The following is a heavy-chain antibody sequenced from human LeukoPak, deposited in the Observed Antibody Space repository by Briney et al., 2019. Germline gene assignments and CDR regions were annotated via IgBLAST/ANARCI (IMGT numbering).Heavy chain of an antibody. CDR2: INHSGST. CDR3: ARLPGAVCSSTSCYSWFDP. D-gene: IGHD2-2*02. J-gene: IGHJ5*02. V-gene: IGHV4-34*01. CDR1: GGSFSGYY. Sequence: SETLSLTCAVYGGSFSGYYWSWIRQPPGKGLEWIGEINHSGSTNYNPSLKSRVTILVDTSKNQFSLKLSSVTAADTAVYYCARLPGAVCSSTSCYSWFDPWGQGTLVTVSS.